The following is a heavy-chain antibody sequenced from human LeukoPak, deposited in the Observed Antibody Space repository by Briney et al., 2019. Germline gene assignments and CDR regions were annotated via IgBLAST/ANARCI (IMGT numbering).Heavy chain of an antibody. J-gene: IGHJ4*02. CDR3: AWGHFDS. CDR2: LCYGVYS. CDR1: GDSITSTSYY. D-gene: IGHD7-27*01. Sequence: SETLSLTCTVSGDSITSTSYYWAWIRQSPGKGLEWIGSLCYGVYSSYSPSLKSRVSISVDTSKNQFSLKMYSVTAADTATRHRAWGHFDSWDQRTLVTVSS. V-gene: IGHV4-39*01.